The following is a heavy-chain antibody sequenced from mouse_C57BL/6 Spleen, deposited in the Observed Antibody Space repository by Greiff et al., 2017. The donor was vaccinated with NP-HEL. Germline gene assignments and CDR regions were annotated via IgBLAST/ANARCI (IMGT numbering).Heavy chain of an antibody. Sequence: VQLQQSGPELVKPGASVKISCKASGYAFSSSWMNWVKQRPGKGLEWIGRIYPGDGDTNYNGKFKGKATLTADKSSSTAYMQLSSLTSEDSAVYFCARYGDSSGLFDYWGQGTTLTVSS. D-gene: IGHD3-2*02. CDR3: ARYGDSSGLFDY. J-gene: IGHJ2*01. V-gene: IGHV1-82*01. CDR2: IYPGDGDT. CDR1: GYAFSSSW.